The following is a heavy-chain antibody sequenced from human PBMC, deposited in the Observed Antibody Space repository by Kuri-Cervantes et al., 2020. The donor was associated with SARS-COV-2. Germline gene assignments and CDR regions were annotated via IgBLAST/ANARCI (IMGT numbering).Heavy chain of an antibody. Sequence: GESLKISCAASGSTFSSYAMHWVRQAPGKGLEWVAVISYDGSNKYYADSVKGRFTIPRDNSKNTLYLQMNSLRAEDTAVYYCARANSRSYYGAFDIWGQGTMVTVSS. CDR3: ARANSRSYYGAFDI. CDR2: ISYDGSNK. V-gene: IGHV3-30-3*01. CDR1: GSTFSSYA. D-gene: IGHD1-26*01. J-gene: IGHJ3*02.